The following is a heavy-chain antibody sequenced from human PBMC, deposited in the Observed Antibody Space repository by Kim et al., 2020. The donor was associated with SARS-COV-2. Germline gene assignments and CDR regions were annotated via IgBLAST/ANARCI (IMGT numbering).Heavy chain of an antibody. CDR3: TTGTWIQLWLPDY. Sequence: GGSLRLSCAASGFTFSNAWMTWVRQAPGKGLEWVGHIKSKTDGGTADYAAPVKGRFTISRDDSKNTLYLQMNSLKTDDTAFYYCTTGTWIQLWLPDYWGQGTLVTVSS. CDR2: IKSKTDGGTA. V-gene: IGHV3-15*01. CDR1: GFTFSNAW. J-gene: IGHJ4*02. D-gene: IGHD5-18*01.